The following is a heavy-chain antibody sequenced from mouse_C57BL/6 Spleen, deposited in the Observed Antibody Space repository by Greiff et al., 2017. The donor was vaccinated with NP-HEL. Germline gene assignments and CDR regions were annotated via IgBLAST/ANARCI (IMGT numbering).Heavy chain of an antibody. J-gene: IGHJ2*01. CDR3: ARLIYYGNYFDY. CDR1: GFTFSSYT. CDR2: ISGGGGNT. Sequence: DVMLVESGGGLVKPGGSLKLSCAASGFTFSSYTMSWVRQTPEKRLEWVATISGGGGNTYYPDSVKGRFTISRDNAKNTLYLQMSSLRSEDTALYYCARLIYYGNYFDYWGQGTTLTVSS. D-gene: IGHD2-1*01. V-gene: IGHV5-9*01.